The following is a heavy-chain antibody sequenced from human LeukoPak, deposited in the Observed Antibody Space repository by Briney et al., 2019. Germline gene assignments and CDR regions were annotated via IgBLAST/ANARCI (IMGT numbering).Heavy chain of an antibody. D-gene: IGHD2-2*01. CDR1: GYTFTSYG. J-gene: IGHJ4*02. CDR3: ARGYCSSTSCYPIDY. V-gene: IGHV1-18*01. Sequence: ASVKVSCKASGYTFTSYGISWVRQAPGQGLEWMGWISTYNGITNYAQKLQGRVTMTTDTSTSTAYMELRSLRSDDTAVYYCARGYCSSTSCYPIDYWGQGTLVTVSS. CDR2: ISTYNGIT.